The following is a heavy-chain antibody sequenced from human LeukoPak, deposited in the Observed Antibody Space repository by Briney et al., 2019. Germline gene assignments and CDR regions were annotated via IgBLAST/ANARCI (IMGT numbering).Heavy chain of an antibody. CDR3: AKDDYPVRWDY. V-gene: IGHV3-9*01. J-gene: IGHJ4*02. CDR1: GFSFHDYA. D-gene: IGHD4-11*01. Sequence: GRSLRLSCAASGFSFHDYAMHWVRQAPGKGLEWVSGISWNSGTIGYADSVKGRFTISRDNAKNSLYLQMSSLRAEDTAVYYCAKDDYPVRWDYWGQGTLVTVSS. CDR2: ISWNSGTI.